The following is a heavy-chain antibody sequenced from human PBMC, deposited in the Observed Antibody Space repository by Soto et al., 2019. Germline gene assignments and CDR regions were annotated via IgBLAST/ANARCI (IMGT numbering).Heavy chain of an antibody. J-gene: IGHJ4*02. CDR1: GGTFSSYT. D-gene: IGHD6-13*01. Sequence: QVQLVQSGAEVKKPGSSVKVSCKASGGTFSSYTISWVRQAPGQGLEWMGRIIPILGIANYAQKFQGRVTITADKSPSTAYMELSSLRSEDTAVYYCARGYSSSWPPDYWGQGTLVTVSS. CDR2: IIPILGIA. V-gene: IGHV1-69*02. CDR3: ARGYSSSWPPDY.